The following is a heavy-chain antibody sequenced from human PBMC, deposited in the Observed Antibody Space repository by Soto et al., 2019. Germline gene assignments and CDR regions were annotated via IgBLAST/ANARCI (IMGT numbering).Heavy chain of an antibody. CDR3: ARGTAMPSSLDY. J-gene: IGHJ4*02. D-gene: IGHD5-18*01. V-gene: IGHV4-4*02. CDR2: IYHSGTT. Sequence: QVQLQESGPGLVKPSGTLSLTCAVSGGSISSTNWWTWVRQPPGKGLEGIGEIYHSGTTTYNPSLKSRITISVDKSKNQFSLKVTSVTAADTAVYYFARGTAMPSSLDYWGQGTLVTVSS. CDR1: GGSISSTNW.